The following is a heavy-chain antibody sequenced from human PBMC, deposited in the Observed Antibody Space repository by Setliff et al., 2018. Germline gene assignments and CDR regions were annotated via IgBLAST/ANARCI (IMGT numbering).Heavy chain of an antibody. D-gene: IGHD6-19*01. CDR1: GGSISSYD. CDR2: MYYSGST. CDR3: ARSRTIAVKGGVFAV. J-gene: IGHJ2*01. V-gene: IGHV4-59*12. Sequence: PSETLSLTCTVSGGSISSYDWSWIRQSPGKGLEWIGNMYYSGSTYYNPSLKSRVTISLDTSENQFSLELTSVTAADTAVYYCARSRTIAVKGGVFAVWGRGTLVTVSS.